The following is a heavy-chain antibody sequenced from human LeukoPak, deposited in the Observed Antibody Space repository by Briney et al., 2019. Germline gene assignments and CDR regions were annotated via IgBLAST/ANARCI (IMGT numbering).Heavy chain of an antibody. CDR3: ARHIRGIAVGPNWFDP. D-gene: IGHD6-19*01. J-gene: IGHJ5*02. V-gene: IGHV5-51*01. CDR2: IYPGDSDT. Sequence: KRGASLKISCKGSGYSFTSYWIGWVRQIPGKGLEWMGIIYPGDSDTRYSPSFQGQVTISADKSISTAYLQWSSLKASDTAMYYCARHIRGIAVGPNWFDPWGQGTLVTVSS. CDR1: GYSFTSYW.